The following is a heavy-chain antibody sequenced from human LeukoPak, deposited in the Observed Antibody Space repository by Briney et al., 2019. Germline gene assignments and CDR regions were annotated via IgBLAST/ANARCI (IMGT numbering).Heavy chain of an antibody. Sequence: SETLSLTCTVSGGSISRYYWSWIRRPPGKGLEWIGYIDDSGNTNYNPSLKSQVTISVDKSKNQFSLKLSFVTAADTAMYYCARVRGYDFWSGYPDAFDIWGQGTMVTVSS. V-gene: IGHV4-59*01. CDR1: GGSISRYY. CDR3: ARVRGYDFWSGYPDAFDI. CDR2: IDDSGNT. D-gene: IGHD3-3*01. J-gene: IGHJ3*02.